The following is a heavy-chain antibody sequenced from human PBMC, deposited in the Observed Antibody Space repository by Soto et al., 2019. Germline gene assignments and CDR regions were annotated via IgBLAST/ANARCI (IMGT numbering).Heavy chain of an antibody. Sequence: PSETLSLTCTVSGGSISSYYWSWIRQPPGKGLEWIGYIYYSGSTNYNPSLKSRVTISVDTSKNQFSLKLSSVTAADTAVYYCARHYGREGSSDNWFDPWGQGTLVTVSS. V-gene: IGHV4-59*08. D-gene: IGHD6-6*01. CDR3: ARHYGREGSSDNWFDP. J-gene: IGHJ5*02. CDR1: GGSISSYY. CDR2: IYYSGST.